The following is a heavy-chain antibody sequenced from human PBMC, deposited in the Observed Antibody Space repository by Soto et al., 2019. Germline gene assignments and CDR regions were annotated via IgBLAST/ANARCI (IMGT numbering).Heavy chain of an antibody. CDR3: ARGVYDSSGYSDY. CDR1: GGTFSSYA. J-gene: IGHJ4*02. Sequence: GASVKVSCKASGGTFSSYAISWVRQAPGQGLEWMGGIIPIFGTANYAQKFQGRVTITADKSTSTAYMELSSLRSEDTAVYYCARGVYDSSGYSDYWGQGILVTVSS. V-gene: IGHV1-69*06. D-gene: IGHD3-22*01. CDR2: IIPIFGTA.